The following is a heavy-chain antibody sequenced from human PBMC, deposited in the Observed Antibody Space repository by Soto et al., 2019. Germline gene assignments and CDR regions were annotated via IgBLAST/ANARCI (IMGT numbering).Heavy chain of an antibody. CDR1: GGTFSSYA. D-gene: IGHD4-17*01. Sequence: QVQLVQSGAEVKKPGSSVKVSCKASGGTFSSYAIRWVRQAPGQGLEWMGGIIPIFGTANYAQKFQGRVTIAADESTSTAYMELSSLRSEDTAVYYFARGPRYGDYVTRWFDPWGQGTLVTVSS. CDR2: IIPIFGTA. J-gene: IGHJ5*02. CDR3: ARGPRYGDYVTRWFDP. V-gene: IGHV1-69*12.